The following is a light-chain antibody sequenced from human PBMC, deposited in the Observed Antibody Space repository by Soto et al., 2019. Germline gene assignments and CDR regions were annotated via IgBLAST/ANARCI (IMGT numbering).Light chain of an antibody. V-gene: IGLV2-14*01. CDR1: RSDVGDYNY. J-gene: IGLJ2*01. CDR2: EVS. CDR3: SSYISTNTRVV. Sequence: QSVLTQPASVSGSPGQSITISCTGTRSDVGDYNYVSWYQLHPGKAPKLMIYEVSNRPSGVSNRFSGSKSGNTASLTISGLQAEDEADYYCSSYISTNTRVVFGGGTKLTVL.